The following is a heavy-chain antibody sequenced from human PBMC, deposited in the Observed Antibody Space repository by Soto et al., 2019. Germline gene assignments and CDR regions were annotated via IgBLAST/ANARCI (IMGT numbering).Heavy chain of an antibody. J-gene: IGHJ6*02. CDR3: ARDEGRRNYYYYGMDV. CDR2: ISAYNGNT. CDR1: GYTFTSYG. Sequence: ASVKVSCKASGYTFTSYGISWVRQAPGQGLEWMGWISAYNGNTNYAQKLQGRVTMTTDTSTSTAYMELRSLRSDDTAVYYCARDEGRRNYYYYGMDVWGQGTTVTVSS. V-gene: IGHV1-18*04.